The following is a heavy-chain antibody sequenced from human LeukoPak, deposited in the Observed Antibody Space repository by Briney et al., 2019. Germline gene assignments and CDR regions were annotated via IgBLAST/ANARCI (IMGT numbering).Heavy chain of an antibody. Sequence: PSQTLSLTCAVYGVSLRGYYWSWIRQSPEKGLEWIGEISHEGDSIYNPSLKSRLTLSVDISKNQFSLNLRSVTAADTADCARGRNFVSDFYFDVWGKGTTVIVAS. D-gene: IGHD1-7*01. CDR1: GVSLRGYY. J-gene: IGHJ6*03. CDR3: GRNFVSDFYFDV. CDR2: ISHEGDS. V-gene: IGHV4-34*01.